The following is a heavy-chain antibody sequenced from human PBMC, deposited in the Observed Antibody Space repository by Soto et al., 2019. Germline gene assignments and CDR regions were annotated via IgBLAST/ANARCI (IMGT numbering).Heavy chain of an antibody. Sequence: QVQLQESGPGLVKPSETLSLTCTVSGGSVSSGSYYWSWIRQPPGQGLAWIGYIYYSGSTNYNPSLKSLVTISGDTSKHQFSLKLSSVTAADTAVYFCARGSGSYYVWFDPWGQGTLVTVSS. CDR3: ARGSGSYYVWFDP. J-gene: IGHJ5*02. D-gene: IGHD1-26*01. CDR2: IYYSGST. CDR1: GGSVSSGSYY. V-gene: IGHV4-61*01.